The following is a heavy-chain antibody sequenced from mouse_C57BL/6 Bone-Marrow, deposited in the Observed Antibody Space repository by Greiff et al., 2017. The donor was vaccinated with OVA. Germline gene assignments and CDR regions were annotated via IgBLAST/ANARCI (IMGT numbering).Heavy chain of an antibody. J-gene: IGHJ4*01. CDR2: ISDGGSYT. CDR1: GFTFSSYA. CDR3: ARSNWVYAMDY. V-gene: IGHV5-4*03. D-gene: IGHD4-1*01. Sequence: EVKVVESGGGLVKPGGSLKLSCAASGFTFSSYAMSWVRQTPEKRLEWVATISDGGSYTYYPDNVKGRFTISRDNAKNNLYLQMSHLKSEDTAMYYCARSNWVYAMDYWGQGTSVTVSS.